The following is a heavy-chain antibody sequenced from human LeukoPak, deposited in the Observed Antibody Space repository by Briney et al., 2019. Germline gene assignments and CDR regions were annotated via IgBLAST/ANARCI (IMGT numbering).Heavy chain of an antibody. J-gene: IGHJ3*02. CDR2: IYTCGST. Sequence: SETLSLTCTVSGGSISSYYWSWIRQPAGKGLEWIGRIYTCGSTNYNPSLKSRVTMSVDTSKNQFSLKLSSVTAADTAVYYCARESNWNDPFDIWGQGTMVTVSS. CDR1: GGSISSYY. CDR3: ARESNWNDPFDI. D-gene: IGHD1-1*01. V-gene: IGHV4-4*07.